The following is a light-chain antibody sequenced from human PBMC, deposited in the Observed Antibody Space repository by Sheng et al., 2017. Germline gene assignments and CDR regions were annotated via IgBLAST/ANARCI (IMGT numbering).Light chain of an antibody. CDR3: QQRGNSAPN. CDR2: DAS. CDR1: QSLTSS. V-gene: IGKV3-11*01. J-gene: IGKJ4*01. Sequence: EIVLTQSPATLSLSPGEGATLSCRASQSLTSSLAWYQHKPGQAPRLLIYDASKGATGIPARFSGSGSGTDFTLTINRLEPEDSAVYYCQQRGNSAPNFGGGPGGDQ.